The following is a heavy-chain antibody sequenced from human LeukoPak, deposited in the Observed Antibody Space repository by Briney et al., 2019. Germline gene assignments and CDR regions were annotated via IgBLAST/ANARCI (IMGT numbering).Heavy chain of an antibody. J-gene: IGHJ2*01. D-gene: IGHD3-16*02. CDR3: AREEHYRRYFAL. CDR2: PYSGGSS. Sequence: GSLRLSCAASGFTVSTNYISWVRQAPGKGLEWVSVPYSGGSSYYADSVKGRFTISRDNSKNTLYLQMNSLRAEDTAVYFCAREEHYRRYFALWGRGTLVTVSS. V-gene: IGHV3-53*01. CDR1: GFTVSTNY.